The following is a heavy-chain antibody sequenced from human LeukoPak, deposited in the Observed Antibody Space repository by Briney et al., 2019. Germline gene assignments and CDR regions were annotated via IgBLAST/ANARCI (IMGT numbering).Heavy chain of an antibody. CDR1: GGTFSSYA. CDR3: ARGTRRHYDILTGYVHEKLYYYYYGMDV. Sequence: GASVKVSCKASGGTFSSYAISWVRQAPGQGLEWMGGIIPIFGTANYAQKFQGRVTITADESTSTAYMELSSLRSEDTAVYYCARGTRRHYDILTGYVHEKLYYYYYGMDVWAQGTTVTVSS. D-gene: IGHD3-9*01. V-gene: IGHV1-69*13. J-gene: IGHJ6*02. CDR2: IIPIFGTA.